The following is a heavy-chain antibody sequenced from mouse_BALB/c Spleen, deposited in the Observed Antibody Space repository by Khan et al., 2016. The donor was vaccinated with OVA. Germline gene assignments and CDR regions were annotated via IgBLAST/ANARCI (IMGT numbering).Heavy chain of an antibody. CDR2: INPSNGYT. CDR3: VRDGAYHRNDGWFAY. Sequence: QVQLKQSGAELARPGASVKMSCKASGYTFTSYTIHWIKKRPGQGLEWIGYINPSNGYTNYNQKFKDKATLTTDKSSTTAYLQLSSLISDDSAVYNCVRDGAYHRNDGWFAYRGQGTLVTVSA. J-gene: IGHJ3*01. D-gene: IGHD2-14*01. CDR1: GYTFTSYT. V-gene: IGHV1-4*01.